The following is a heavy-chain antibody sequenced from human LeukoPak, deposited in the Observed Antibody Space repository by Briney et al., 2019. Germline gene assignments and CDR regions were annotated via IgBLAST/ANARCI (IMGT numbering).Heavy chain of an antibody. Sequence: GGSLRLSCEASGFTFSSYWMSWVRQAPGKGLEWVANIKQDGSEKSYVDSVEGRFTISRDNAKNSLYLQMNSLRAEDTAVYYDAREGLAILVGVAATDAFDFWGQGTRVNVSS. CDR3: AREGLAILVGVAATDAFDF. CDR2: IKQDGSEK. V-gene: IGHV3-7*01. CDR1: GFTFSSYW. J-gene: IGHJ3*01. D-gene: IGHD2-15*01.